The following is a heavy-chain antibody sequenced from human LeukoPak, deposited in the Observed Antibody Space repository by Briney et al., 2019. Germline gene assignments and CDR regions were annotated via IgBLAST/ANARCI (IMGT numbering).Heavy chain of an antibody. V-gene: IGHV1-3*04. CDR2: INTGGDT. J-gene: IGHJ4*02. D-gene: IGHD3-10*01. CDR1: GYTFTNYA. Sequence: ASVKVSCKASGYTFTNYAMHWVRQAPGQRLEWMGWINTGGDTAYSQRFQGRVTIISDTSASTAYMDLSNLRSVDTAVYYCAREGFGSGTNLEVGHFDYWGQGSLVTVSS. CDR3: AREGFGSGTNLEVGHFDY.